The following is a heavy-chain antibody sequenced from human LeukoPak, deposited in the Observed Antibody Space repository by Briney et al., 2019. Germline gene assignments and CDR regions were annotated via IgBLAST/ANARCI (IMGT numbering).Heavy chain of an antibody. CDR3: ARAAAVAGTRNDAFDI. D-gene: IGHD6-19*01. J-gene: IGHJ3*02. V-gene: IGHV1-2*02. Sequence: GASVKVSCKASGYTFTSYGISWVRQAPGQGLEWMGWINPNSGGTNYAQKFQGRVTMTRDTSISTAYMELSRLRSDDTAVYYCARAAAVAGTRNDAFDIWGQGTMVTVSS. CDR1: GYTFTSYG. CDR2: INPNSGGT.